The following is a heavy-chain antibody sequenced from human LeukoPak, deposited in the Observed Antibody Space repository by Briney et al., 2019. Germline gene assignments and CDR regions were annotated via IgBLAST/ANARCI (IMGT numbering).Heavy chain of an antibody. J-gene: IGHJ4*02. D-gene: IGHD6-19*01. V-gene: IGHV3-23*01. CDR1: GFTFNSYA. CDR2: ISGSGGGT. Sequence: GGSLRLSCAASGFTFNSYAMSWVRQAPGKGLEWVSGISGSGGGTYYADSVRGRFTISRDNSKNTLYLQMNSLRAEGTAVYYCAKGWSSGWYYFDYWGQGTLVTVSS. CDR3: AKGWSSGWYYFDY.